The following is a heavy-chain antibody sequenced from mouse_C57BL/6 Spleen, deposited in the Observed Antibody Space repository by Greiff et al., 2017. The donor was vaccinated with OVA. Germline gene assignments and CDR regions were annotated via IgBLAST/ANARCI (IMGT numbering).Heavy chain of an antibody. CDR3: ARGLNYFDY. Sequence: VQLQQPGAELVRPGTSVKLSCKASGYTFTSYWMHWVKQRPGQGLEWIGVIDPSDSYTNYNQKFKGKATLTVDTSSSTAYMQLSSLTTEDSAVYYCARGLNYFDYWGKGTTLTVSS. CDR2: IDPSDSYT. D-gene: IGHD1-3*01. J-gene: IGHJ2*01. CDR1: GYTFTSYW. V-gene: IGHV1-59*01.